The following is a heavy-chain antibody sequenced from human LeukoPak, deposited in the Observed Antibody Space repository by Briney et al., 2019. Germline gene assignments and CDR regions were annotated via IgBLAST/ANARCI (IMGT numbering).Heavy chain of an antibody. J-gene: IGHJ6*02. CDR2: ITPIFGTA. D-gene: IGHD2-15*01. V-gene: IGHV1-69*01. CDR1: GGSFSTYA. Sequence: GASVKVSCKASGGSFSTYAISWVRQAPGQGLEWMGGITPIFGTANYAQKFQGRVTITADESTSTAYMELSSLRSEDTAVYYCAAGYCSGGSCYPYYYYGMDVWGQGTTVTVSS. CDR3: AAGYCSGGSCYPYYYYGMDV.